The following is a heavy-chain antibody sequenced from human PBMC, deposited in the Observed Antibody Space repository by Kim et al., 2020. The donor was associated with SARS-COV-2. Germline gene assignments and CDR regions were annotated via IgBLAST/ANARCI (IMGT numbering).Heavy chain of an antibody. D-gene: IGHD2-8*02. V-gene: IGHV1-3*04. Sequence: ASVKVSCKASGYTFSTYALHWVRQAPGQSLQWVGWIDTGSGDTKYSENLQGRVTITRDTSANTAYLELSSLTSEDTAVYYCARDGQKQYWAGGIWGQGTMVSVTS. CDR2: IDTGSGDT. CDR1: GYTFSTYA. J-gene: IGHJ3*02. CDR3: ARDGQKQYWAGGI.